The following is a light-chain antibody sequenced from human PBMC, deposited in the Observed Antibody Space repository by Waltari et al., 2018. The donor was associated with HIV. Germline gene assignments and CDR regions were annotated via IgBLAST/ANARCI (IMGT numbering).Light chain of an antibody. V-gene: IGLV2-14*03. CDR1: SSDIGGYDY. J-gene: IGLJ2*01. CDR2: DVS. CDR3: ASYTTSGTLGI. Sequence: QSALTQPASLSGSLGQSITISCNGSSSDIGGYDYVSWYQQHPGKVPKLVIFDVSHRPSRVSTRFSGTKSGHTASLTISGLQAGDEADYYCASYTTSGTLGIFGGGTKLTVL.